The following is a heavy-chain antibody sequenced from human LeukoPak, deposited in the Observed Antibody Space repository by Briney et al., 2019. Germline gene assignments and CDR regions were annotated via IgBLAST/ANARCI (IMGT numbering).Heavy chain of an antibody. Sequence: PGGSLRLSCAASGFTFSSYGMHWVRQAPGKGLEWVAVISYDGSNKYYADSVKGRFTISRDNTQNTLYPRMNSLRTEDTAVYYCAKDAPTPYYYDGNGYYYVGHFQHWGQGTLVTVSS. V-gene: IGHV3-30*18. CDR3: AKDAPTPYYYDGNGYYYVGHFQH. D-gene: IGHD3-22*01. CDR2: ISYDGSNK. CDR1: GFTFSSYG. J-gene: IGHJ1*01.